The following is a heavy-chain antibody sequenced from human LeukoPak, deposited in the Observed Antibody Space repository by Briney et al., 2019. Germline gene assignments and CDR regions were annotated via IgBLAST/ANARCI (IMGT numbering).Heavy chain of an antibody. CDR1: GGSISSYY. D-gene: IGHD2-2*01. CDR3: ARDMVVVPAAIITSPGFDY. CDR2: IYTSGST. J-gene: IGHJ4*02. V-gene: IGHV4-4*07. Sequence: PETLSLTCTVSGGSISSYYWSWIQQPAGKGLEWIGRIYTSGSTNYNPSLKSRVTMSVDTSKNQFSLKLSSVTAADTAVYYCARDMVVVPAAIITSPGFDYWGQGTLVTVSS.